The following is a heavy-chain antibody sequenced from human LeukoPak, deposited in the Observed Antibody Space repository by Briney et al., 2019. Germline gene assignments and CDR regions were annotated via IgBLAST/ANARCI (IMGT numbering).Heavy chain of an antibody. D-gene: IGHD3-10*01. CDR2: IYYSGST. CDR1: GGSISSSSYY. J-gene: IGHJ3*02. Sequence: SETLSLTCTVSGGSISSSSYYWGWIRQPPGKGLEWIGSIYYSGSTYYNPSLKSRVTISVDTSKNHFSLKLSSVTAADTAIYYCARRVRGVNDAFDIWGQGTMVTVSS. CDR3: ARRVRGVNDAFDI. V-gene: IGHV4-39*02.